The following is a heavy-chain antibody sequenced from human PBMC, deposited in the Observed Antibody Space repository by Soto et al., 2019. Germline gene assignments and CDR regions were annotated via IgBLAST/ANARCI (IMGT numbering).Heavy chain of an antibody. J-gene: IGHJ5*02. CDR2: ISYDGSNK. CDR1: GFTFSSYA. CDR3: ARGYCSGGSCYYEENWFDP. Sequence: GGSLRLSCAASGFTFSSYAMHWVRQAPGKGLEWVAVISYDGSNKYYADSVKGRFTISRDNSKNTLFLQMNSLRAEDTAVYYCARGYCSGGSCYYEENWFDPWGQGTLVTVSS. D-gene: IGHD2-15*01. V-gene: IGHV3-30-3*01.